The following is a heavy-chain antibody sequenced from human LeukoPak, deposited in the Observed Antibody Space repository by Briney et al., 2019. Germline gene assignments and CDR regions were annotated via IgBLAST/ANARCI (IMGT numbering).Heavy chain of an antibody. CDR2: ISSSGSTI. D-gene: IGHD6-13*01. CDR1: GFTFSDYY. J-gene: IGHJ6*02. CDR3: ARDRALAAAAYYGYYYYGMDV. Sequence: GGSLRLSCAAAGFTFSDYYMSWIHQAPGKGLEWVSYISSSGSTIYYADSVKGRFTISRDNAKNSLYLQMNSLRAEDTAVYYCARDRALAAAAYYGYYYYGMDVWGQGTTVTVSS. V-gene: IGHV3-11*01.